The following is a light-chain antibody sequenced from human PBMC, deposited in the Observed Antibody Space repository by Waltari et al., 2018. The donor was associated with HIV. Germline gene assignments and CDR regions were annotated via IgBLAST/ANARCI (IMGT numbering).Light chain of an antibody. V-gene: IGLV2-11*01. CDR2: ELT. J-gene: IGLJ1*01. CDR3: CSYAGSYAYV. CDR1: SSSAGGYHY. Sequence: QSALTQPRSVSGSPGQSVTISCTRPSSSAGGYHYVSWYQQHPGKAPKHRIYELTQRRSGFSDRFSGSKSGNQASLTIAGLQAEDEADYYCCSYAGSYAYVFGTGTKVTVL.